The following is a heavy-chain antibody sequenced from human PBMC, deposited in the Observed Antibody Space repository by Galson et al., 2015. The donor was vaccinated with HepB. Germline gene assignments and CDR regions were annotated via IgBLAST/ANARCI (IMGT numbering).Heavy chain of an antibody. CDR3: ARVRFLSVAAAGLGF. D-gene: IGHD6-13*01. V-gene: IGHV3-30-3*01. J-gene: IGHJ4*02. CDR1: GFTFSSYA. Sequence: SLRLSCAASGFTFSSYAMHWVRQAPGKGLEWVAVISYDGSNKYYADSVKGRFTISRDNSKNTLYLQMNSLRAEDTAVYYCARVRFLSVAAAGLGFWGQGTLVTVSS. CDR2: ISYDGSNK.